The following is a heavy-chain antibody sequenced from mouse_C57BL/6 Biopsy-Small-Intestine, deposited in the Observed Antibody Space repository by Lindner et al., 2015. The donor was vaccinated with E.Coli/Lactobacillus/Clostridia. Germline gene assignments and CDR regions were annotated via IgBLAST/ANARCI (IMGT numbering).Heavy chain of an antibody. V-gene: IGHV1-7*01. CDR3: ARGNDYDEGFDY. CDR1: GYNFLSYW. CDR2: IEPSDSET. D-gene: IGHD2-4*01. J-gene: IGHJ3*01. Sequence: VQLQESGAELAKPGASVKMSCKASGYNFLSYWMHWIKQRPGQGLEWISQIEPSDSETHYNQKFKDKATLTVDKSSSTAYMQLNSLTSEDSAVYYCARGNDYDEGFDYWGQGTLVTVSA.